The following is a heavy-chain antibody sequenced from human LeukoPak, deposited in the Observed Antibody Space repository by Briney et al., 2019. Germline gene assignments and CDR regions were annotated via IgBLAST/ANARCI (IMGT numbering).Heavy chain of an antibody. J-gene: IGHJ6*03. Sequence: PSETLSLTCAVYGGSFSGHFWSWIRQPPGKGLEWIGEINHSGSTNYNPSLKSRLTISVDTPKNQFSLRLSSVTAADTAVYYCARNTCSGGSCYLPSYQHFMDVWGKGTTVTVSS. D-gene: IGHD2-15*01. V-gene: IGHV4-34*01. CDR1: GGSFSGHF. CDR3: ARNTCSGGSCYLPSYQHFMDV. CDR2: INHSGST.